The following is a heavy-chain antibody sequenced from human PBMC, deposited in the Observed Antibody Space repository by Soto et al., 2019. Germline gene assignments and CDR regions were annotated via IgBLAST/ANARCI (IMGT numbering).Heavy chain of an antibody. J-gene: IGHJ5*02. Sequence: DVQLVESGGGLVQPGGSLRLSCAASGFTFTNYGMHWVRQSPGRGLMWVAGLNSDGSNTLYPDSVRGGFPISRDKAKNTVHLQTSSLRPDDAAVYYSARDRPAALPSTDQPLFDLWGPGTLVTVSS. CDR3: ARDRPAALPSTDQPLFDL. V-gene: IGHV3-74*03. CDR2: LNSDGSNT. CDR1: GFTFTNYG.